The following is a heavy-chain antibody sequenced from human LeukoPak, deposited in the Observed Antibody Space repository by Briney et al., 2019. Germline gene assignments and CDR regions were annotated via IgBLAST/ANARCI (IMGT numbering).Heavy chain of an antibody. CDR2: IIPILGIA. D-gene: IGHD4-17*01. Sequence: GASVKVSCKASGGTFSSCAISWVRQAPGQGLEWMGRIIPILGIANYAQKFQGRVTITADKSTSAAYMELSSLRSEDTAVYYCARAPYGDYLVDYWGQGTLVTVSS. J-gene: IGHJ4*02. CDR3: ARAPYGDYLVDY. CDR1: GGTFSSCA. V-gene: IGHV1-69*04.